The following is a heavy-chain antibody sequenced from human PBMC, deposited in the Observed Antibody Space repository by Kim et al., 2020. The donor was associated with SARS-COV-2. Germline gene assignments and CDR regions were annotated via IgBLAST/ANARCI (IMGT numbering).Heavy chain of an antibody. Sequence: SETLSLTCAIYGGSFGGYYWSWIRQPPGKGLEWIGEINHSGDTNYNPSLDSRVTISIDTSKNQFSLKLSSVTAAATAVYYCARCGSLDYWGQGTLVTVSS. J-gene: IGHJ4*02. CDR2: INHSGDT. D-gene: IGHD5-12*01. V-gene: IGHV4-34*01. CDR1: GGSFGGYY. CDR3: ARCGSLDY.